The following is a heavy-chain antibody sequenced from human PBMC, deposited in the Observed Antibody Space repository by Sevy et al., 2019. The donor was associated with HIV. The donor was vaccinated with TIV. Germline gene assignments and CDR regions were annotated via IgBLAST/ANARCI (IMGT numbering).Heavy chain of an antibody. CDR2: ISSTSKNI. CDR1: GFTFSSYS. J-gene: IGHJ4*02. CDR3: AREGTSGYTSDY. Sequence: GGSLRLSCGASGFTFSSYSINWVRQAPGKGLEWISYISSTSKNIYYADSGKGRFTISRDNAKSSVYLQMSSLRDDDMAVYYCAREGTSGYTSDYWGQGTLVTVSS. V-gene: IGHV3-48*02. D-gene: IGHD3-22*01.